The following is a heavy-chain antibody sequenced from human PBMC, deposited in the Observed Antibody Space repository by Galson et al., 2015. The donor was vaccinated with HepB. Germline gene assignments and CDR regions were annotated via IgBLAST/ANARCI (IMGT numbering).Heavy chain of an antibody. Sequence: SLRLSCAASGFTFSSYAMSWVRQAPGKGLEWVSAISGSGGSTYYADSVKGRFTISRDNSKNTLYLQMNSLRAEDTAVYYCAKGIGYYDSSGYYSYWGQGTLVTVSS. CDR2: ISGSGGST. CDR1: GFTFSSYA. J-gene: IGHJ4*02. V-gene: IGHV3-23*01. D-gene: IGHD3-22*01. CDR3: AKGIGYYDSSGYYSY.